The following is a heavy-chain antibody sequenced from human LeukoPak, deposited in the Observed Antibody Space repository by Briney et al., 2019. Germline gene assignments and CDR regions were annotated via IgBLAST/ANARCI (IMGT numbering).Heavy chain of an antibody. J-gene: IGHJ2*01. CDR2: NDPNSGGT. CDR3: AREADIVSFDL. CDR1: GYTFTVNH. D-gene: IGHD3-16*02. Sequence: ASVKVSCKAPGYTFTVNHVHWVRQAPGQGLEWMGWNDPNSGGTKYAQKFQDRVAMTSDTSISTAYMELSGLRSDDTAVYFCAREADIVSFDLWGRGTRVTVSS. V-gene: IGHV1-2*02.